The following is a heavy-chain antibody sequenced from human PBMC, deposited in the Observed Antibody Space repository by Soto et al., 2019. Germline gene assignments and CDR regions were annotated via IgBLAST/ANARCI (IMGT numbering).Heavy chain of an antibody. J-gene: IGHJ6*02. CDR3: ARDLSWQGARGYDPPYYYYYGMDV. CDR1: GYTFTCYY. D-gene: IGHD5-12*01. CDR2: INPNSGGT. Sequence: ASVKVSCKASGYTFTCYYMHWVRQAPGQGLEWMGWINPNSGGTNYAQKFQGWVTMTRDTSISTAYMELSRLRSDDTAVYYCARDLSWQGARGYDPPYYYYYGMDVWGQGTTVTVSS. V-gene: IGHV1-2*04.